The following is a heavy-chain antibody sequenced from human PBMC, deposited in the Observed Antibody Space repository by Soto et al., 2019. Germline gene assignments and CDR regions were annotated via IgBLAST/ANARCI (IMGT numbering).Heavy chain of an antibody. J-gene: IGHJ6*02. D-gene: IGHD2-2*01. CDR2: IIPIFGTA. CDR1: GGPFSRYA. Sequence: GASVKVSFKASGGPFSRYAISWVRQAPGQGLEWTAAIIPIFGTANYAQKFQGRVTITADESTSTAHMELSSLRSEDTAVYYCAREAYCSSTSCYHLDPPYGMDVWGQGTTVTVSS. V-gene: IGHV1-69*13. CDR3: AREAYCSSTSCYHLDPPYGMDV.